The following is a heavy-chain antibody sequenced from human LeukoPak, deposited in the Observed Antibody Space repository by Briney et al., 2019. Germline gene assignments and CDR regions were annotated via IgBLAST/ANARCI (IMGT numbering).Heavy chain of an antibody. D-gene: IGHD2-2*01. V-gene: IGHV4-39*01. Sequence: SETLSLTCTVSGGSISSSYYWDWIRQPPGKGLEWIGSIYYSGSTYYNPSLKSRVTISVDTSKNQFSLKLSSVTAADTAVYYCARRVVVVPAAKYYYYMDVWGKGTTATVSS. CDR1: GGSISSSYY. J-gene: IGHJ6*03. CDR3: ARRVVVVPAAKYYYYMDV. CDR2: IYYSGST.